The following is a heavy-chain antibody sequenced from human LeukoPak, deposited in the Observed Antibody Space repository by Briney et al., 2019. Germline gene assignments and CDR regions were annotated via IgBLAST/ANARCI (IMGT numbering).Heavy chain of an antibody. D-gene: IGHD2-15*01. CDR2: IRSKANSYAN. V-gene: IGHV3-73*01. J-gene: IGHJ4*02. Sequence: GGSLRLSCAASGFTFSGSAMHWVRQASGKGLEWVGRIRSKANSYANAYAAPVEGRLIISRDDSKNTAYLQTNSLKTEDTAVYYCTRPLGVYCSGGSCYSNWGQGTLVTVSS. CDR1: GFTFSGSA. CDR3: TRPLGVYCSGGSCYSN.